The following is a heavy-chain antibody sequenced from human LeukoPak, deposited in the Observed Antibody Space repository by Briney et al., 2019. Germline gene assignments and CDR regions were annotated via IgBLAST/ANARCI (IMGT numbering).Heavy chain of an antibody. J-gene: IGHJ2*01. CDR1: GYTFTGYY. CDR3: ARGPYPYWYFDL. V-gene: IGHV1-2*02. CDR2: INPNNGGT. D-gene: IGHD2-2*01. Sequence: ASVKVSCKASGYTFTGYYMHWVRHAPGQGLEWMGWINPNNGGTNYAQKFQGRVTMTRDTSISTAYMELSRLRSDDTAVYYCARGPYPYWYFDLWGRGTLVTVSS.